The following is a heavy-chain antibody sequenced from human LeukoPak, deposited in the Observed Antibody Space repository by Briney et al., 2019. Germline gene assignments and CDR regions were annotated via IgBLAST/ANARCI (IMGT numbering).Heavy chain of an antibody. CDR2: IIPILGIA. CDR1: GGTFSSDA. J-gene: IGHJ4*02. Sequence: SVKVSCKASGGTFSSDAISWVRQAPGQGLEWMGRIIPILGIANYAQKFQGRVTITADKSTSTAYMELSSLRSEDTAVYYCARGNIAAAGPIDYWGQGTLVTVSS. D-gene: IGHD6-13*01. CDR3: ARGNIAAAGPIDY. V-gene: IGHV1-69*04.